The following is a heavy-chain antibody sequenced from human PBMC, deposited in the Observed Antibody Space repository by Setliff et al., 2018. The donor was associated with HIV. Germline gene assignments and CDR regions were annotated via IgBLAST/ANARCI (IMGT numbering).Heavy chain of an antibody. V-gene: IGHV4-34*01. CDR3: AKDIPGPARAPHYYGLDL. J-gene: IGHJ6*01. D-gene: IGHD2-2*01. CDR2: VTHSGRT. Sequence: PSETLSLTCAVYGGSFSGYYWSWIRQPPGKGLEWIGEVTHSGRTNYNPSLESRVTTSVDTSKKQFSLRLTSVTAADTAVYYCAKDIPGPARAPHYYGLDLWGPGTTVTVSS. CDR1: GGSFSGYY.